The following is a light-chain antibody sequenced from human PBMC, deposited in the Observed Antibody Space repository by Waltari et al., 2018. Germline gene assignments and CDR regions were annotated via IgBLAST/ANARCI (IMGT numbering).Light chain of an antibody. CDR2: GQN. CDR3: SSRDSGAHRHV. V-gene: IGLV3-19*01. Sequence: SSELTQDPAVSVAFGQTVRITCQGDSLSSYYATWYQQKAGQAPILVIYGQNNRPSGIPDRFSGSYSGRTASLTITGAQAEDEADYYCSSRDSGAHRHVFGTGTKVTVL. CDR1: SLSSYY. J-gene: IGLJ1*01.